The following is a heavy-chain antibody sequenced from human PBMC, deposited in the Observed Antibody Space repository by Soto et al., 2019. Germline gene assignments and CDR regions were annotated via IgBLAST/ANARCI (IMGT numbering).Heavy chain of an antibody. CDR3: AKPEGAKVPAWPFDY. Sequence: GGSLRLSCAASGFTFSGYALYWVRQAPGKGLEWVSSISGSGGSTYYTNSVKGRFTISRDNSKNTLYLQMDTLRVEDTAVYYCAKPEGAKVPAWPFDYWGQGTLVTVSS. D-gene: IGHD2-2*01. CDR2: ISGSGGST. CDR1: GFTFSGYA. V-gene: IGHV3-23*01. J-gene: IGHJ4*02.